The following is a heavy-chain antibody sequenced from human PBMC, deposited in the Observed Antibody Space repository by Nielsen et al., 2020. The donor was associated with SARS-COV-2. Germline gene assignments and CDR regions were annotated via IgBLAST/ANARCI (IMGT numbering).Heavy chain of an antibody. Sequence: GESLKISCAASGFTVSSYGMHWVRQAPGRGLEWVAVISYDGTNEHYADSVKGRFIVSRDNPKNTMYLKMNSLRPEDTAVYYCAIILNYYDSNDYADGPFDTWGQGTMVTVSS. D-gene: IGHD3-22*01. CDR1: GFTVSSYG. J-gene: IGHJ3*02. V-gene: IGHV3-30*03. CDR3: AIILNYYDSNDYADGPFDT. CDR2: ISYDGTNE.